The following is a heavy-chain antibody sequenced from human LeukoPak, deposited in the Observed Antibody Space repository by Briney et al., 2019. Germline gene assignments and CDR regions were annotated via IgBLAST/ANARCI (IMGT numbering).Heavy chain of an antibody. Sequence: GTLSLTCTVSGGSISSYYWSWIRQPAGKGLEWIGRIYTSGSTNYNPSLKSRVTMSVDTSKNQFSLKLSSVTAADTAVYYCARGGGAVAGSSRYYYYYMDVWGKGTTVTVSS. V-gene: IGHV4-4*07. J-gene: IGHJ6*03. D-gene: IGHD6-19*01. CDR2: IYTSGST. CDR1: GGSISSYY. CDR3: ARGGGAVAGSSRYYYYYMDV.